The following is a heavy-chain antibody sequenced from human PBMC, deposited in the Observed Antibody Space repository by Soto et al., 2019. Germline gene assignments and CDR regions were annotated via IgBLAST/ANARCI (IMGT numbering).Heavy chain of an antibody. V-gene: IGHV3-30-3*01. D-gene: IGHD6-19*01. CDR1: GFTFSSYA. Sequence: QVQLVESGGGVVQPGRSLRLSCAASGFTFSSYAMHWVRQAPGKGLEWVAVISYDGSNKYYADSVKGRFTISRDNSKNTLYLKMNSLRAEDTAVYYCARGHSGWYRAPVDYWGQGTLVTVSS. CDR3: ARGHSGWYRAPVDY. CDR2: ISYDGSNK. J-gene: IGHJ4*02.